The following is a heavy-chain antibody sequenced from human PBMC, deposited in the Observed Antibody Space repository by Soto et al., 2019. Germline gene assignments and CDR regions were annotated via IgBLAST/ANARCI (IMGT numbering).Heavy chain of an antibody. V-gene: IGHV3-23*01. D-gene: IGHD6-19*01. CDR1: GFTFSSFD. Sequence: PGGSLRLSCAASGFTFSSFDLGWVRQAPGKGLEWVSAISNSGDRAYYADSVKGRFTISRDNSKNTLSLQMNSLRAEDTAVYYCAKDSRRSSGWFYFDHWGQGILVTVSS. CDR3: AKDSRRSSGWFYFDH. CDR2: ISNSGDRA. J-gene: IGHJ4*02.